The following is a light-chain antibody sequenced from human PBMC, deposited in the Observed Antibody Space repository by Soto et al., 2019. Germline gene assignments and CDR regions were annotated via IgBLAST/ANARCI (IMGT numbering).Light chain of an antibody. CDR2: DAS. V-gene: IGKV3-20*01. Sequence: EIVLTQSPGTLSLSPGERATLSCRASQSVGNNYLAWYQQKPGQAPRFLIYDASSRATGIPDRFSGSGSGTDFTLTISSLEPEDVAVDDCEQYGSTPLTFGGGTKVEIK. J-gene: IGKJ4*01. CDR1: QSVGNNY. CDR3: EQYGSTPLT.